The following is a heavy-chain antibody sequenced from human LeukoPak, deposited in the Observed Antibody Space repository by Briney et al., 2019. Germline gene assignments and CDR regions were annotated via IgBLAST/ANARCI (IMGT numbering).Heavy chain of an antibody. Sequence: SETLSLTCTVSGGSISSYFWSWIRQPPGKGLVWIGRIYTSGSTNYNPSLRSRATMSVDTSRNQFSLKLSSVTAADTAVYYCGRGRDRGPDSSGIWGLKGTSYMDVWAKGTTVTVSS. CDR1: GGSISSYF. CDR2: IYTSGST. CDR3: GRGRDRGPDSSGIWGLKGTSYMDV. V-gene: IGHV4-4*07. J-gene: IGHJ6*03. D-gene: IGHD3-22*01.